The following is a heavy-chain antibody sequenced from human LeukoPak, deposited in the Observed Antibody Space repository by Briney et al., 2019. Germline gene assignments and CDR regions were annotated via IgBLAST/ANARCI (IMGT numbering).Heavy chain of an antibody. D-gene: IGHD3-3*01. CDR2: IYYTGST. V-gene: IGHV4-59*08. CDR3: ESDHGVVIVYFDY. Sequence: SETLSLTCTISGGSISSYYWSWIRQPPGKGLEWIGYIYYTGSTNHNPSLKSRVTISVDTSKNHFSLKLISVTAGDTAVYYCESDHGVVIVYFDYWGQGTLVTVSS. J-gene: IGHJ4*02. CDR1: GGSISSYY.